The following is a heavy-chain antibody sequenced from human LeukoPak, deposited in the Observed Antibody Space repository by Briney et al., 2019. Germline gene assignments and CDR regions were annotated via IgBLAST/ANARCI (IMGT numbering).Heavy chain of an antibody. J-gene: IGHJ4*02. V-gene: IGHV1-69*06. CDR1: GGTFSSYA. CDR3: ARDRHIVVVTASRPIDY. D-gene: IGHD2-21*02. Sequence: SVKVSCKASGGTFSSYAISWVRQAPGQGLEWMGGIIPIFGTANYAQKFQGRVTITADKSTSTAYMELSSLRSEDTAVYYCARDRHIVVVTASRPIDYWGQGTLVTVSS. CDR2: IIPIFGTA.